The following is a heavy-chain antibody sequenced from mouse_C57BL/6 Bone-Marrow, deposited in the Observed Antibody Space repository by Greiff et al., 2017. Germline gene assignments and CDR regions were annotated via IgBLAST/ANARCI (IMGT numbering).Heavy chain of an antibody. Sequence: VQLQESGAELVKPGASVKMSCKASGYTFTTYPIEWMKQNPGQSLEWIGNFHPYNDDTKYNEKFKGKATLTVEKSSSTVYLELSRLTSDDSAVYDCARGGNYGGYYFDYWGQGTTLTVSS. J-gene: IGHJ2*01. CDR1: GYTFTTYP. V-gene: IGHV1-47*01. CDR2: FHPYNDDT. D-gene: IGHD2-1*01. CDR3: ARGGNYGGYYFDY.